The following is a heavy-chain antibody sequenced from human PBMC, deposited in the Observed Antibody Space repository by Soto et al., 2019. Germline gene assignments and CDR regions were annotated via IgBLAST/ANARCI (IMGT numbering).Heavy chain of an antibody. Sequence: EVQLVESGGGLVKPGGSLRLSCAASGFTFSSYSMNWVRQAPGKGLEWVSSISSSSSYIYYADSVKGRFTISRDNAKNSLYLQMNSLRAEDTAVYYCAREIAVAGRSDYWDQGTLVTVSS. D-gene: IGHD6-19*01. V-gene: IGHV3-21*01. CDR2: ISSSSSYI. CDR3: AREIAVAGRSDY. J-gene: IGHJ4*02. CDR1: GFTFSSYS.